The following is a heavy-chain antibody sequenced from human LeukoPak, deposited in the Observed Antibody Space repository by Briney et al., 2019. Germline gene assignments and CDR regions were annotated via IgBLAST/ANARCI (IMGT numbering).Heavy chain of an antibody. CDR3: ARHYSGGPQYFDY. V-gene: IGHV4-59*08. Sequence: SETLSLTCTISVGSISRYYWSWIRQPPGKGLEWIGYIFYSGSINYNPSLKSRVTISVDTSKNQFSLHLSSVTAADTAVYYCARHYSGGPQYFDYWGQGTLVTVSS. J-gene: IGHJ4*02. CDR2: IFYSGSI. D-gene: IGHD6-19*01. CDR1: VGSISRYY.